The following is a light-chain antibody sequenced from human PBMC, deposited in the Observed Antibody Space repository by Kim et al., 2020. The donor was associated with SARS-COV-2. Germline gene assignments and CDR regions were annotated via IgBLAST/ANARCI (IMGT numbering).Light chain of an antibody. CDR1: KLGDKY. CDR2: QAS. Sequence: SVSPRQTASITCSGDKLGDKYACWYQQKPGQSPVLVIYQASKRPSGIPERFSGSNSGNTATLTISGTQAMDEADYYCQAWDSSTEVFGTGTKVTVL. V-gene: IGLV3-1*01. J-gene: IGLJ1*01. CDR3: QAWDSSTEV.